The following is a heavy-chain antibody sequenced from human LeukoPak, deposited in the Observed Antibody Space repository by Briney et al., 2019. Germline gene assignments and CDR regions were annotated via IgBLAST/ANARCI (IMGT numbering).Heavy chain of an antibody. V-gene: IGHV1-18*04. CDR1: GYSFTAHY. Sequence: ASVKVSCKASGYSFTAHYIHWVRQAPGQGLEWMGWISAYNGNTNYAQKLQGRVTMTTDTSTSTAYMELRSLRSDDTAVYYCARGIAAAGRGGYFQHWGQGTLVTVSS. CDR2: ISAYNGNT. J-gene: IGHJ1*01. D-gene: IGHD6-13*01. CDR3: ARGIAAAGRGGYFQH.